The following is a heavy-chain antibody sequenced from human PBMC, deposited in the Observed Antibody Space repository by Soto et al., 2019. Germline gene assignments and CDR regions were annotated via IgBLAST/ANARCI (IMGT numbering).Heavy chain of an antibody. CDR1: GGTFSSYA. V-gene: IGHV1-69*13. Sequence: SVKVSCKASGGTFSSYAISWVRQAPGQGLEWVGGIIPIFGTANYAQKFQGRVAITADESTSTAYMELSSLRSEDTAVYYCARLYSSSWYVQNWFDPWGQGTLVTVSS. CDR2: IIPIFGTA. D-gene: IGHD6-13*01. J-gene: IGHJ5*02. CDR3: ARLYSSSWYVQNWFDP.